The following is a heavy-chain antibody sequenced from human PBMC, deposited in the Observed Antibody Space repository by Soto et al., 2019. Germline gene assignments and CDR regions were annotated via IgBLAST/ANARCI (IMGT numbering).Heavy chain of an antibody. D-gene: IGHD6-13*01. Sequence: QVQLVESGGGVVQPGRSLRLSCAASGFTFSSYGMHWVRQAPGKGLEWVAVIWYDGSNKYYADSVKGRFTISRDNSKNTLYLQMNSLRAEDTAVYYCAREEQQLDQGTFDYWGQGTLVTVSS. J-gene: IGHJ4*02. CDR3: AREEQQLDQGTFDY. CDR2: IWYDGSNK. CDR1: GFTFSSYG. V-gene: IGHV3-33*01.